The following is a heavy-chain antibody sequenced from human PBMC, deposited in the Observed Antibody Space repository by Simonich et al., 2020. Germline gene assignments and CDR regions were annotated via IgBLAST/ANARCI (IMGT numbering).Heavy chain of an antibody. CDR2: ISYDGSNK. Sequence: GGGVVQPGRSLRLSCAASGFTFSSYAMHWVRQAPGKGLEWVAVISYDGSNKYYADSVKGRFTISRDNSKNTLYLQMNSLRAEDTAVYYCARVLGSSYYFDYWGQGTLVTVSS. CDR3: ARVLGSSYYFDY. J-gene: IGHJ4*02. D-gene: IGHD6-6*01. V-gene: IGHV3-30*07. CDR1: GFTFSSYA.